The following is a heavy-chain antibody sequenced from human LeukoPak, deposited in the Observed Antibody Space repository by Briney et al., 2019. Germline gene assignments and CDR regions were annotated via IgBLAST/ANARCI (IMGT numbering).Heavy chain of an antibody. V-gene: IGHV3-30*02. CDR1: GFTFSSYS. J-gene: IGHJ4*02. CDR2: IRYDGSNK. CDR3: ARDGTLGY. D-gene: IGHD6-13*01. Sequence: PGGSLRLSCAASGFTFSSYSMNWVRQAPGKGLEWVTFIRYDGSNKYYADSVKGRFTISRDNAKNSLYLQMNSLRAEDTAVYYCARDGTLGYWGQGTLVTVSS.